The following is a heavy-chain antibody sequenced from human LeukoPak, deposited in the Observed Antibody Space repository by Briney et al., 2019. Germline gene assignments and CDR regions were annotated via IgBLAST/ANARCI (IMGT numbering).Heavy chain of an antibody. J-gene: IGHJ4*02. D-gene: IGHD3-10*01. V-gene: IGHV3-33*01. CDR3: ARGPYGSGNYGYFDY. CDR1: GFTFSSYG. Sequence: PGGSLRLSCAASGFTFSSYGMHWVRQAPGKGLEWVAVIWYDGSNKYYVDSVKGRFTISRDNSKNTLYLQMNSLRVEDTAVYYCARGPYGSGNYGYFDYWGQGTLVTVSS. CDR2: IWYDGSNK.